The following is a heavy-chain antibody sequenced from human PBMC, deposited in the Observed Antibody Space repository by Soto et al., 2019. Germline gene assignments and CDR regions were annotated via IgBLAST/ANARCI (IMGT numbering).Heavy chain of an antibody. CDR2: IYYSGST. CDR3: ASVPDVLRLLGPPPYFDY. Sequence: SETLSLTCTVSGGSISSGGYYWSWIRQHPGKGLEWIGYIYYSGSTYYNPSLKSRVTISVDTSNNQFSLKLSSVTAADAAVYFYASVPDVLRLLGPPPYFDYWGQGTLVTVSS. CDR1: GGSISSGGYY. V-gene: IGHV4-31*03. J-gene: IGHJ4*02. D-gene: IGHD3-3*01.